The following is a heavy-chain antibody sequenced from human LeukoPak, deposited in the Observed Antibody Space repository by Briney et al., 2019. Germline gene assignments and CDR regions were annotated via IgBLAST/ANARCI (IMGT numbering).Heavy chain of an antibody. V-gene: IGHV5-51*01. D-gene: IGHD3-22*01. CDR2: IYPGDSDT. J-gene: IGHJ4*02. CDR3: VRRMYSSGYYLDY. CDR1: GYTFSSYW. Sequence: GESLKISCKGSGYTFSSYWIGWVRQMPGKGLELMGIIYPGDSDTRYSPSFQGQVTIPADKSISTAYLQWSSLQGSDTAMYYCVRRMYSSGYYLDYWGQGTLVTVSS.